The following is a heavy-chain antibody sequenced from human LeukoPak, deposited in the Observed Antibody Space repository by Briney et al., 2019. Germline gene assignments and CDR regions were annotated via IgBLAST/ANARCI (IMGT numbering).Heavy chain of an antibody. CDR1: GDSIRSYY. CDR3: GRWGYFDSGNYFVVDY. J-gene: IGHJ4*02. CDR2: IHNNGDI. Sequence: SETLSLTCIVSGDSIRSYYWTWIRQAPGKALEWIGHIHNNGDIAYNFSLKSRVTISMDTSKNQFSLKLSSVTAADTAVYYCGRWGYFDSGNYFVVDYWGQGTVVTVSS. D-gene: IGHD3-22*01. V-gene: IGHV4-59*01.